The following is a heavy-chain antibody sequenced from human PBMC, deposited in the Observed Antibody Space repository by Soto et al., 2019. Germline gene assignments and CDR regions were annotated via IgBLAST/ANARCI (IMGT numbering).Heavy chain of an antibody. CDR1: GYTFTNSG. CDR2: ISTDNGNT. Sequence: GASVKVSCKASGYTFTNSGISWVRQAPGQGLEWMGWISTDNGNTNYAQHLQGRVSMTTDTSTSTAYMDLRSLRSADTAVYYCARDQGITTFGVYSMYYYGMDVWGQGTTVTVSS. V-gene: IGHV1-18*01. J-gene: IGHJ6*02. CDR3: ARDQGITTFGVYSMYYYGMDV. D-gene: IGHD3-3*01.